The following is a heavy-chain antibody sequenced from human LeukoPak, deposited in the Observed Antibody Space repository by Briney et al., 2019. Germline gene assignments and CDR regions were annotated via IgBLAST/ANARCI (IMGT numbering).Heavy chain of an antibody. V-gene: IGHV3-21*01. CDR1: GFTFSTYS. D-gene: IGHD3-3*01. Sequence: KTGGSLRLSCAASGFTFSTYSMNWVRQAPGKGLEWVSSISSNNRYIYYADLVKGRFTISRDNAKNSLYLQMNSLRAEDTAVYYCARGVPYDSWSGPHYSDYWGQGTLVTVSS. J-gene: IGHJ4*02. CDR3: ARGVPYDSWSGPHYSDY. CDR2: ISSNNRYI.